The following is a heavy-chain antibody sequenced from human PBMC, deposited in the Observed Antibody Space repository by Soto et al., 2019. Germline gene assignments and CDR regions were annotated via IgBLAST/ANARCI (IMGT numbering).Heavy chain of an antibody. D-gene: IGHD2-2*02. CDR3: ARIYSKIVVVPAAINYYYYGMDV. Sequence: SVKVSCKASGGTFSSYAISWVRQAPGQGLEWMGGIIPIFGTANYAQKFRGRVTITADESTSTAYMELSSLRSEDTAVYYCARIYSKIVVVPAAINYYYYGMDVWGQGTTVTVSS. J-gene: IGHJ6*02. V-gene: IGHV1-69*13. CDR1: GGTFSSYA. CDR2: IIPIFGTA.